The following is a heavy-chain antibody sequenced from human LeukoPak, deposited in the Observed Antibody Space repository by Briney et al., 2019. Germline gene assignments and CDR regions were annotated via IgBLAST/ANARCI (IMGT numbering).Heavy chain of an antibody. CDR2: ISSSSSTI. D-gene: IGHD3-10*01. CDR1: GFTFSSYS. J-gene: IGHJ4*02. CDR3: ARDSSTMVRGVIIPNFDY. Sequence: GGSLRLSCAASGFTFSSYSMNWVRQAPGKGLEWVSYISSSSSTIYYADSVKGRFTISRDNAKNSLYLQMNSLRAEDTAVYYCARDSSTMVRGVIIPNFDYWGQGTLVTVSS. V-gene: IGHV3-48*04.